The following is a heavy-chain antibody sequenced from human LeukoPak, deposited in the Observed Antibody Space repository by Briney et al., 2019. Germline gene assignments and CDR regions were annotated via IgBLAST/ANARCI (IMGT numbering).Heavy chain of an antibody. CDR3: ARDPTMVRGVIGDV. CDR2: TIPILGIA. CDR1: GGTFSSYT. V-gene: IGHV1-69*04. Sequence: ASVKVSCKASGGTFSSYTISWVRQAPGQGLEWMGRTIPILGIANYAQKFQGRVTITADKSTSTAYMELSSLRSEDTAVYYCARDPTMVRGVIGDVWGQGTTVTVSS. J-gene: IGHJ6*02. D-gene: IGHD3-10*01.